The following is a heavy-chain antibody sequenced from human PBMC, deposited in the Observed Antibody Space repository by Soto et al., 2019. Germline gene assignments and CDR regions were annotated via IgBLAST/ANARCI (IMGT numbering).Heavy chain of an antibody. CDR1: GVPISSGGYY. Sequence: QVQLQESGPGLVKSSQTLSLTCTVSGVPISSGGYYWSWIRQHPGKGLEWIGYINYSGSSSDTGDTYYKPSLKSRISISGDRSKNQFSLRLSSVTAADTAVYFCTREDRFTNGTIDHWGQGTLVTVSS. D-gene: IGHD3-16*02. CDR3: TREDRFTNGTIDH. J-gene: IGHJ4*02. V-gene: IGHV4-31*03. CDR2: INYSGSSSDTGDT.